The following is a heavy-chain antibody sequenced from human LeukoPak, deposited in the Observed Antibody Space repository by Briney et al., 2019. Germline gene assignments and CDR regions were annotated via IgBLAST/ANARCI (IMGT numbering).Heavy chain of an antibody. J-gene: IGHJ4*02. Sequence: GASVKVSCKASGYTFTGYYIHWVRQAPGQGLEWMGWINPNNGGTNYAQKFQGRVTMTRDTSISTAYMELNRLTSDDTAVYYCARGKYTGCETFDYWGQGTPVTVSS. CDR3: ARGKYTGCETFDY. V-gene: IGHV1-2*02. CDR2: INPNNGGT. D-gene: IGHD5-12*01. CDR1: GYTFTGYY.